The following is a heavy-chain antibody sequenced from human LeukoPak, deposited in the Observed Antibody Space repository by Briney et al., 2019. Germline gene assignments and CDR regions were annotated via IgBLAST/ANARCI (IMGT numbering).Heavy chain of an antibody. CDR1: SYSISSGFY. D-gene: IGHD3-3*01. V-gene: IGHV4-38-2*02. CDR3: ARGLGFWSALDY. CDR2: VYHTGRT. J-gene: IGHJ4*02. Sequence: SETLSLTCIVSSYSISSGFYWGWIRLPPGKGLEWIGSVYHTGRTYYNPSLKSRVTISVDRSKNQFSLKLSSVTAADTAVYYCARGLGFWSALDYWGQGTLVTVSS.